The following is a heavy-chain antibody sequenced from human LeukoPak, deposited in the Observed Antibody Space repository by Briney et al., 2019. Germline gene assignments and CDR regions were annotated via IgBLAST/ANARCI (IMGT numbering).Heavy chain of an antibody. CDR1: GGSITNYY. D-gene: IGHD3-10*01. J-gene: IGHJ3*01. Sequence: AETLSLTCNVSGGSITNYYWSWIRQPAGKGLEWIGRIHDSGSTNYNPSLKSRVTMSLDTTKNLLSLKLSSVTVADTAVYYCARVGSRSRFDSFDCWGQGTMVIASS. CDR2: IHDSGST. V-gene: IGHV4-4*07. CDR3: ARVGSRSRFDSFDC.